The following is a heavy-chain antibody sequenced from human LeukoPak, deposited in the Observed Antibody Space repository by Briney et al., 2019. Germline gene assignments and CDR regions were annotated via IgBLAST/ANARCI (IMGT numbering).Heavy chain of an antibody. CDR2: IYYSGTT. J-gene: IGHJ6*02. V-gene: IGHV4-59*08. CDR3: ARHDYSYYGMDV. Sequence: ASETLSLTCTVSGGSISSYYWSWIRQTPGKGLEWIGYIYYSGTTNYNPSLKSRVIISVDTSKNQFSLKLTSVTAADTAVYYCARHDYSYYGMDVWGQGTTVTVSS. CDR1: GGSISSYY.